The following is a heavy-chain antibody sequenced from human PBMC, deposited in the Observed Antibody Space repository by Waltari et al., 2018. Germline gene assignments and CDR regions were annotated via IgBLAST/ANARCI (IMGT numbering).Heavy chain of an antibody. CDR1: GYSISSGYY. D-gene: IGHD1-26*01. J-gene: IGHJ6*03. CDR3: ARDGRGARTFTGPYYMDV. Sequence: QVQLQESGPGLVKPSETLSLTCAVSGYSISSGYYWGWIRPPPSKGLEWIGSIYHSGSTYYNPSLKSRVTISVDTSKNQFSLKLSSVTAADTAVYYCARDGRGARTFTGPYYMDVWGKGTTVTVSS. V-gene: IGHV4-38-2*02. CDR2: IYHSGST.